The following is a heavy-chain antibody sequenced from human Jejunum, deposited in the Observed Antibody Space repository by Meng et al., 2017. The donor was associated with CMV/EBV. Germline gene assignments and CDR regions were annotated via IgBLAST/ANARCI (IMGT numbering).Heavy chain of an antibody. V-gene: IGHV4-30-4*08. D-gene: IGHD3-3*01. CDR3: ARGSIFVSFDS. Sequence: QVQLQASGPGLVKPSQTRSLTFSVSGGSIGSGDYYWSWIRQPPGKGLEWIGYIHDTGSTYYNPSLKSRVDISLGTSRNHFSLTLSSVTAEDTAVYFCARGSIFVSFDSWGQGTLVTVSS. CDR1: GGSIGSGDYY. CDR2: IHDTGST. J-gene: IGHJ4*02.